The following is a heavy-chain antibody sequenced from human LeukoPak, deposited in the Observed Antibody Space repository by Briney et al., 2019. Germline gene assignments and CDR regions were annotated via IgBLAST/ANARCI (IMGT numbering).Heavy chain of an antibody. CDR2: IKKDESEK. CDR1: GFTFSSYW. D-gene: IGHD5-18*01. V-gene: IGHV3-7*01. CDR3: ARHLSGVTGYTYGRGIDY. Sequence: GGSLRLSCAASGFTFSSYWMSWVRQAPGKGLEWVANIKKDESEKFYVDSVRGRFTISRDNAKTSLYLQMISLRAEDTAVYYCARHLSGVTGYTYGRGIDYWGQGTLVSVSS. J-gene: IGHJ4*02.